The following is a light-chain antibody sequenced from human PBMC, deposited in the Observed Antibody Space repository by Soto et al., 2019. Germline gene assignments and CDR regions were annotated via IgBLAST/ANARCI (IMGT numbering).Light chain of an antibody. CDR2: KAS. V-gene: IGKV1-5*03. Sequence: DIQMTQSPSTLSGSVGDRVTITCRTRQTISSWLCWYQQKPGKAPKLLIYKASSLESGVPSRFRGSGSGTEFTLTISSLQPDDFATYYCQQYTDYSGTFGQGTKVEIK. CDR1: QTISSW. J-gene: IGKJ1*01. CDR3: QQYTDYSGT.